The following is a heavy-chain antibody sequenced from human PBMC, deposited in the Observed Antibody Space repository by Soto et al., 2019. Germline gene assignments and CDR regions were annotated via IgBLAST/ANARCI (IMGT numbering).Heavy chain of an antibody. Sequence: QVQLHESGPGLVKPSETLSLSCSVSGGSLKNYYWRWIRQPPGRGLEWVGYIYYKGTTTYNPSLKSRVAISLDTSKNQFSLQLTSVTAADTAIYYCARLGDYYQSLGTWGRGTLVTVSS. D-gene: IGHD3-22*01. V-gene: IGHV4-59*08. CDR3: ARLGDYYQSLGT. CDR1: GGSLKNYY. CDR2: IYYKGTT. J-gene: IGHJ5*02.